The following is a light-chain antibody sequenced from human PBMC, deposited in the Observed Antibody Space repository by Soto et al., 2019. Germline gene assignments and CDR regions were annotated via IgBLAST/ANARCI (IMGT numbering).Light chain of an antibody. CDR2: EVS. V-gene: IGLV2-8*01. Sequence: QSALTQPPSASGSPGQSVTISCTGTSSDVGGYNYVSWYQQHPGKAPKLMIYEVSKRPSGAPDRFSGSKSGNTAPLTVSGLQAEDEADYYCSSYAGSNNLVFGTGTKVTVL. CDR3: SSYAGSNNLV. J-gene: IGLJ1*01. CDR1: SSDVGGYNY.